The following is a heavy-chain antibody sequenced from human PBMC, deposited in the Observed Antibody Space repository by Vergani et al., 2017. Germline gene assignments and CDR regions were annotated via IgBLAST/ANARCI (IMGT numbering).Heavy chain of an antibody. V-gene: IGHV1-46*01. D-gene: IGHD6-13*01. CDR1: GYTFTSYY. CDR2: INPSGGSP. Sequence: QVQLVQSGAEVKKPGASVKVSCKASGYTFTSYYMHWVRQAPGQGLEWMGIINPSGGSPRHAQKFQGRVTMNRDTSTSTVYMELSSLRSEDTAVYYCAREGIAAAGPYNWFDPWGQGTLVTVSS. CDR3: AREGIAAAGPYNWFDP. J-gene: IGHJ5*02.